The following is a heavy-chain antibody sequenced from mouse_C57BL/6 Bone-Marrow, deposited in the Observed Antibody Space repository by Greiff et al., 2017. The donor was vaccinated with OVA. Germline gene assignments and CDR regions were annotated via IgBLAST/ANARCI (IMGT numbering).Heavy chain of an antibody. Sequence: VQLQEPGAELARPGASVKLSCKASGYTFTSYGISWVKQRTGQGLEWIGEIYPRSGNTYYNEKFKGKATLTADKSSSTAYMELRSLTSEDSAVCFCARWAYYTYFDYWGQGTTLTVSS. V-gene: IGHV1-81*01. CDR2: IYPRSGNT. D-gene: IGHD2-12*01. CDR1: GYTFTSYG. CDR3: ARWAYYTYFDY. J-gene: IGHJ2*01.